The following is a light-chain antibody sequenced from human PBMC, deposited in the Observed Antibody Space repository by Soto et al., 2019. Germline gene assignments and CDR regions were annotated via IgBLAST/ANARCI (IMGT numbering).Light chain of an antibody. V-gene: IGKV1-5*01. Sequence: DIQMTQSPSPLSASVGDRVTITCRASQTIRTRLAWYQQKPGKAPKLLIYDASTLDSGGPSRFSGSGSETDFTLTISGLQPDYFATYYCQQYTTFSRAFGQGTTVDI. CDR3: QQYTTFSRA. CDR2: DAS. J-gene: IGKJ1*01. CDR1: QTIRTR.